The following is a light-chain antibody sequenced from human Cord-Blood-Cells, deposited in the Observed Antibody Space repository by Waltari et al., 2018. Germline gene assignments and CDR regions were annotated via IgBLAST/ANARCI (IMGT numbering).Light chain of an antibody. CDR3: SSYTSSSAVV. J-gene: IGLJ2*01. Sequence: QSALTQPASVSGSPGQSITISCTGTSSDVGGYNYVSWYQQHPGQAPKLLIYEVSNRPSEVSNRFAGSKSGNTASLTFCGLEAGDEADYYCSSYTSSSAVVFGGGTKLTVL. V-gene: IGLV2-14*01. CDR2: EVS. CDR1: SSDVGGYNY.